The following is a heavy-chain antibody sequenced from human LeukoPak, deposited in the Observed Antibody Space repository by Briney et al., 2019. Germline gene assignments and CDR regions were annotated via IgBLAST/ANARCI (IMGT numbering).Heavy chain of an antibody. D-gene: IGHD5-12*01. CDR3: ARGGYGYYYMDV. CDR2: IKTDGSNY. Sequence: PGGSLRLSCAASGFTFSYWMHWVRQAPGKGLVWVSRIKTDGSNYYADSVKGRFTISRDNAKNTLYLEMNSLRAEDTAMYYCARGGYGYYYMDVWGKGTTVTVSS. CDR1: GFTFSYW. V-gene: IGHV3-74*01. J-gene: IGHJ6*03.